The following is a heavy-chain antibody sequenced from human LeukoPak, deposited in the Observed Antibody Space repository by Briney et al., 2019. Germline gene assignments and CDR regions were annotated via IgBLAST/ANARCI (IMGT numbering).Heavy chain of an antibody. Sequence: GRSLRLSCAASGFTFSSYAMSWVRQAPGKGLEWVSGISGSGDNTYYADSVKGRFTISRDNSKNTLYVQVNSLGTEDTAAYYCAKGSYYDSSGSFYFDYWGQGTLVAVSS. J-gene: IGHJ4*02. CDR3: AKGSYYDSSGSFYFDY. V-gene: IGHV3-23*01. CDR2: ISGSGDNT. CDR1: GFTFSSYA. D-gene: IGHD3-22*01.